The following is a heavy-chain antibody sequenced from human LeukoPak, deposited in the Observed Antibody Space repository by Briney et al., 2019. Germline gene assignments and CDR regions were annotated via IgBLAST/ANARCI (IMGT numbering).Heavy chain of an antibody. CDR1: GGTFSSYA. CDR3: AREGYCSSTSCYTGHYYYYYMDV. D-gene: IGHD2-2*02. V-gene: IGHV1-69*05. J-gene: IGHJ6*03. CDR2: IIPIFGTA. Sequence: SVKVSCKASGGTFSSYAISWVRQAPGQGLEWKGGIIPIFGTANYAQKFQGRVTITTDESASTAYMELSSLRSEDTAVYYCAREGYCSSTSCYTGHYYYYYMDVWGKGTTVTVSS.